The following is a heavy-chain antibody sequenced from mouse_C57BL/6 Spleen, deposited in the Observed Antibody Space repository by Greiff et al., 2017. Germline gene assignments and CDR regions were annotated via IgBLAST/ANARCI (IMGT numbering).Heavy chain of an antibody. V-gene: IGHV1-64*01. J-gene: IGHJ4*01. CDR2: IHPNSGST. CDR1: GYTFTSYW. Sequence: QVQLKQPGAELVKPGASVKLSCKASGYTFTSYWMHWVKQRPGQGLEWIGMIHPNSGSTNYNEKFKSKATLTVDKSSSTAYMQLSSLTSEDSAVYYCARPVVRDAMDYWGQGTSVTVSS. CDR3: ARPVVRDAMDY.